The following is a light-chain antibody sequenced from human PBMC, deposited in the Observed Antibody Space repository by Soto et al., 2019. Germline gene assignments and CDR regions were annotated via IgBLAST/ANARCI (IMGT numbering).Light chain of an antibody. J-gene: IGLJ3*02. CDR1: SSDVGGYNY. CDR3: SSYAGSNNWV. Sequence: QSALTQPPSASGSPGQSVTISCTGTSSDVGGYNYVSWYQQHPGKAPKLMIFEVSKRPSGVRDRFSGSKSGNTASLTVSGLQAEDEADDYCSSYAGSNNWVFGGGTKLTVL. CDR2: EVS. V-gene: IGLV2-8*01.